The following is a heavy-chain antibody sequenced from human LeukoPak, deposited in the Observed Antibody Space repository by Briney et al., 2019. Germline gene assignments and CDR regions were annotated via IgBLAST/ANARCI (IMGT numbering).Heavy chain of an antibody. Sequence: ASVKVSCKASGYTFISYYMHWVRQAPGQGLEWVGVINPTGGSTRYAEKFQDRVTLTRDTSTSTVYMELSSLRSEDTAVYYCARAPYTLWFGEIEYWGQGTLVTVSS. CDR2: INPTGGST. CDR1: GYTFISYY. D-gene: IGHD3-10*01. J-gene: IGHJ4*02. V-gene: IGHV1-46*01. CDR3: ARAPYTLWFGEIEY.